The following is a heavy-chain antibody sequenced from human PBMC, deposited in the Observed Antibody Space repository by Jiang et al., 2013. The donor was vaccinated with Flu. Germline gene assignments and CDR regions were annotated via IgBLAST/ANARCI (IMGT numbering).Heavy chain of an antibody. CDR2: IITWEH. V-gene: IGHV4-59*08. CDR1: SSYY. Sequence: SSYYWSWIRQPPGKGLEWIGYIITWEHQLQPSLKSRVTISLNTSENQFSLRLSSVTAADTAVYYCAKHASGGSRKPFDYWGQGILVTVSS. J-gene: IGHJ4*02. D-gene: IGHD2-15*01. CDR3: AKHASGGSRKPFDY.